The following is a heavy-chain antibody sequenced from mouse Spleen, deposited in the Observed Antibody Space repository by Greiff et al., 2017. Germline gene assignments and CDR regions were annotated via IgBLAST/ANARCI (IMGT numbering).Heavy chain of an antibody. CDR1: GYTFTSYW. Sequence: QVQLKQPGAELVKPGASVKLSCKASGYTFTSYWMHWVKQRPGQGLEWIGMIHPNSGSTNYNEKFKSKATLTVDKSSSTAYMQLSSLTSEDSAVYYCAREGDGYYYAMDYWGQGTSVTVSS. D-gene: IGHD2-3*01. V-gene: IGHV1-64*01. J-gene: IGHJ4*01. CDR3: AREGDGYYYAMDY. CDR2: IHPNSGST.